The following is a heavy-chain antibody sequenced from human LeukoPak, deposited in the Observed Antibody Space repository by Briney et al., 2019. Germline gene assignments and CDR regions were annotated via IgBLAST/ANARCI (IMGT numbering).Heavy chain of an antibody. Sequence: GGSLRLSCAASGFTASNNYMSWVRQAPGKGLEYVSGISSDGGSPFHVNSVKGRFTISRDNSKDTLYLQMGSLRAEDMAVYYCAREYCSGGRCQYYFDYWGQGTLVTVSS. CDR2: ISSDGGSP. D-gene: IGHD2-15*01. V-gene: IGHV3-64*01. CDR1: GFTASNNY. J-gene: IGHJ4*02. CDR3: AREYCSGGRCQYYFDY.